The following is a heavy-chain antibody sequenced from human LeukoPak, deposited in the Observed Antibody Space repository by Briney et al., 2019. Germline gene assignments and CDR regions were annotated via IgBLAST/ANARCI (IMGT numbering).Heavy chain of an antibody. Sequence: ASVKVSCKVSGYTLTELFMHWVRQAPGKGLEWMGGFDPEDGETIYAQKFQGRVTMTEDTSTDTAYMELSSLRSEDTAVYYCATDQRFLEWLFNYWGQGTLVTVSS. CDR2: FDPEDGET. CDR3: ATDQRFLEWLFNY. CDR1: GYTLTELF. J-gene: IGHJ4*02. D-gene: IGHD3-3*01. V-gene: IGHV1-24*01.